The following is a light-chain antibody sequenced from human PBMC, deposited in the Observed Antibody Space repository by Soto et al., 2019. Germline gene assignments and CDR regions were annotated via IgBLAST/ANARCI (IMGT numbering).Light chain of an antibody. V-gene: IGLV2-11*01. CDR2: DVS. J-gene: IGLJ1*01. Sequence: QSALTQPRSVSGSPGRSVTISCTGTSSDIGGYNYVSWYQQHPGKAPKLMIYDVSKRPSGVPDRFSGSKSGNTASLTISWLQAEDEADYYCCSYAGSYTYVFGTGTKVTVL. CDR1: SSDIGGYNY. CDR3: CSYAGSYTYV.